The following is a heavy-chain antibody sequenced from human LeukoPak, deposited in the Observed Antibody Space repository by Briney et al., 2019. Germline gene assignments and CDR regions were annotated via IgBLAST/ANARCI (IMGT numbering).Heavy chain of an antibody. Sequence: EGSLRLSCAASGFTFSSYWMSWVRQAPGKGLEWVANIKQDGSEKYYVDSVKGRFTISRDNAKNSLYLQMNSLRAEDTAVYYCARDLTGDTDTVFDYWGQGTLVTVSS. V-gene: IGHV3-7*01. D-gene: IGHD7-27*01. CDR2: IKQDGSEK. CDR1: GFTFSSYW. CDR3: ARDLTGDTDTVFDY. J-gene: IGHJ4*02.